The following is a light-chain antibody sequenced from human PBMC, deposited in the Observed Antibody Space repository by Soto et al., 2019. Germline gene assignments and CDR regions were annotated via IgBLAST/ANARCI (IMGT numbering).Light chain of an antibody. CDR2: EVI. Sequence: QSALTQPPSASGSPGQSVTISCTGTSSDVGGYNYVSWYQQHPGKAPKLIIYEVIKRPSGVPDRFSCSKSGNTASLTVSGLQAEDEGDYYCTSFTGSENSYVFGSGTKLTVL. V-gene: IGLV2-8*01. J-gene: IGLJ1*01. CDR3: TSFTGSENSYV. CDR1: SSDVGGYNY.